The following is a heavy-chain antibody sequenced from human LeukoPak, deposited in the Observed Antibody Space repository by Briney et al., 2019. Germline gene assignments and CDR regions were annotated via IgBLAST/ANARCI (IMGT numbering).Heavy chain of an antibody. CDR2: LNVKTGNT. J-gene: IGHJ4*02. D-gene: IGHD1-26*01. V-gene: IGHV1-8*01. CDR3: ARLGGELLRPADY. Sequence: ATLKPSCEASGYSLISYDTDCGWRATGQRHEWGFWLNVKTGNTAYAEKFEGRITISRDTSMRTVHMESSSLRSDDTAVFYCARLGGELLRPADYWGQGTLVTVSS. CDR1: GYSLISYD.